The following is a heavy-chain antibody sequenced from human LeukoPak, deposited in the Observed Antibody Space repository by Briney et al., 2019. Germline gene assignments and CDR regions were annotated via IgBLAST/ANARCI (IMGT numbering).Heavy chain of an antibody. Sequence: PSETLSLTCTVSGGSISRYYWSWLGQPAGKGLEGIGRIYTSGSTNYNPSLKSRVTMSVDTSKNQFSLKLSSVTAADTAVYYCARVEVVPAAIVDYYYYMDVWGKGTTVTVSS. V-gene: IGHV4-4*07. D-gene: IGHD2-2*02. CDR1: GGSISRYY. J-gene: IGHJ6*03. CDR3: ARVEVVPAAIVDYYYYMDV. CDR2: IYTSGST.